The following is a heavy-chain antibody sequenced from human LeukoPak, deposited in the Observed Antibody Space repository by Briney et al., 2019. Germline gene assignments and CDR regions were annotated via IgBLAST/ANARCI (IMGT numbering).Heavy chain of an antibody. J-gene: IGHJ4*02. V-gene: IGHV4-31*03. CDR3: ASHDYGDLYFDY. D-gene: IGHD4-17*01. CDR1: GGSISSGGYY. Sequence: PSQTLSLTCTVSGGSISSGGYYWSWIRQHPGKGLEWIGYIYYSGSTYYNPSLKSRVTISVDTSENQFSLKLSSVTTADTAVYYCASHDYGDLYFDYWGQGTLVTVSS. CDR2: IYYSGST.